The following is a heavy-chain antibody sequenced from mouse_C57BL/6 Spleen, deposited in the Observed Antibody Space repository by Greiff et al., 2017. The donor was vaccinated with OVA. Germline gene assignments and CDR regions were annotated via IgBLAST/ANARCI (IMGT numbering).Heavy chain of an antibody. Sequence: EVKLQQSGPELVKPGASVKISCKASGYTFTDYYMNWVKQSHGKSLEWIGDINPNNGGTSYNQKFKGKATLTVDKSSSTAYMELRSLTSEDSAVYYCALTTVYYFDYWGQGTTLTVSS. CDR3: ALTTVYYFDY. CDR1: GYTFTDYY. D-gene: IGHD1-1*01. V-gene: IGHV1-26*01. J-gene: IGHJ2*01. CDR2: INPNNGGT.